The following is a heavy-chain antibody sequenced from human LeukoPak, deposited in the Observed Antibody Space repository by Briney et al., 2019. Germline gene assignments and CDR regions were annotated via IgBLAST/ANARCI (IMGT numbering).Heavy chain of an antibody. CDR2: INPNSGGT. CDR3: ARAYYNSTGYFYSNVFDY. CDR1: GYTLTGYY. J-gene: IGHJ4*02. Sequence: ASVRVSCKASGYTLTGYYMHWVRQAPGQGLEWMGRINPNSGGTEYAQKFQGRVTMTSDTSISTAYMELSRLRSDDTAVYYCARAYYNSTGYFYSNVFDYWGQGTLVTVSS. V-gene: IGHV1-2*06. D-gene: IGHD3-22*01.